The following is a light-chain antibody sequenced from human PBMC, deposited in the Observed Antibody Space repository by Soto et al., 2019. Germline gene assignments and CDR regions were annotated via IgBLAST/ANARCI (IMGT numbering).Light chain of an antibody. V-gene: IGKV3-15*01. CDR3: QVRTNWSIA. CDR2: GAS. J-gene: IGKJ5*01. CDR1: QSVSSN. Sequence: EIVRTQSPATLSVSPGERATLSCRASQSVSSNLAWYQQKPGQAPRLLIYGASTRATGIPARFSGSGSGTEFTLTISSLQSEDFAVYYCQVRTNWSIAFGRGTRLEIK.